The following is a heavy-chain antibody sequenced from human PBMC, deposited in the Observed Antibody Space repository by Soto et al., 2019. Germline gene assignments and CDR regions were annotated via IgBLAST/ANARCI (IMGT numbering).Heavy chain of an antibody. CDR2: INPNSGGT. J-gene: IGHJ3*02. D-gene: IGHD3-16*02. CDR1: GYTFTGYY. Sequence: ASVEVSCKASGYTFTGYYIHWVRQAPGQGLEWMGWINPNSGGTNYAQKFQGRVTMTRDTSISTAYMELSRLRSDDTAVYYCARASYVWGSYRYHAFDIWGQGTMVTVSS. V-gene: IGHV1-2*02. CDR3: ARASYVWGSYRYHAFDI.